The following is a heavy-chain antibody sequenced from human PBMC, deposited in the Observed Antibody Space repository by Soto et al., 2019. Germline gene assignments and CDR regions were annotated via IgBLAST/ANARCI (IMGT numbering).Heavy chain of an antibody. CDR1: GFTFSSYA. CDR3: AKDSYYDFWSGYYTEAFDY. J-gene: IGHJ4*02. CDR2: ISGSGGST. V-gene: IGHV3-23*01. D-gene: IGHD3-3*01. Sequence: EVQLLESGGGLVQPGGSLRLSCAASGFTFSSYAMSWVRQAPGKGLEWVSAISGSGGSTYYADSVKGRFTISRDNSKNTLYLQMNSLRAEDTAVYYSAKDSYYDFWSGYYTEAFDYWGQGTLVTVSS.